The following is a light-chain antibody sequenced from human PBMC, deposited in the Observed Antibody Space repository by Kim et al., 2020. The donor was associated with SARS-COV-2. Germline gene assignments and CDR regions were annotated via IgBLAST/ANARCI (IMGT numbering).Light chain of an antibody. Sequence: SPGEHATPSCKASQTVSRSYLAWYQQKPGQAPRLLINDASRRATGIPDRFSGSGSGTDFTLTISRLEPEDFAVYYCQQYASSPTTFGGGTKVDIK. V-gene: IGKV3-20*01. CDR3: QQYASSPTT. J-gene: IGKJ4*01. CDR2: DAS. CDR1: QTVSRSY.